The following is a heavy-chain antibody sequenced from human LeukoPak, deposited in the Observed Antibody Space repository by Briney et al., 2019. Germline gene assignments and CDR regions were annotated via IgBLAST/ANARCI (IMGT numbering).Heavy chain of an antibody. CDR2: IYYSGST. CDR3: ARARGRQQPPLY. J-gene: IGHJ4*02. Sequence: SETLSLTCTVSGGSISSGGYYWSWIRQHPGKGLEWIGYIYYSGSTYYNPSLKSRVTISVDTSKNQFSLKLSSVTAADTAVYYCARARGRQQPPLYWGQGTLVTVSS. CDR1: GGSISSGGYY. V-gene: IGHV4-31*03. D-gene: IGHD6-13*01.